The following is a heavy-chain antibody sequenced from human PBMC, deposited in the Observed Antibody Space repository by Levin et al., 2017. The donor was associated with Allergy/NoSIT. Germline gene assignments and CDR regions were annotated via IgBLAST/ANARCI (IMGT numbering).Heavy chain of an antibody. CDR1: GGSFRGYY. J-gene: IGHJ6*02. Sequence: SETLSLTCAVYGGSFRGYYWSWNRQPPGKGLEWIGEINHSGSTNYNPSLKSRVTISVDTSKNQFSLKLSSVTAADTAVYYCARGLRTTAYYGMDGWGQGTTVTVSS. CDR3: ARGLRTTAYYGMDG. CDR2: INHSGST. D-gene: IGHD1-7*01. V-gene: IGHV4-34*01.